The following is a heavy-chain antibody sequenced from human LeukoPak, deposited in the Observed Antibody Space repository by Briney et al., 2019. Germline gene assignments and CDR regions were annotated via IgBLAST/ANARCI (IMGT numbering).Heavy chain of an antibody. CDR3: ARTGADYDAFDI. CDR2: IYYTGST. CDR1: GGSISSISYY. J-gene: IGHJ3*02. Sequence: SETLSLTCTISGGSISSISYYWGWIRQPPGKGLEWIGSIYYTGSTYYNPSLKSRVTVSVDTSKNQFSLNLRSVTAADTAVYYCARTGADYDAFDIWGQGTMVTVSS. D-gene: IGHD4-11*01. V-gene: IGHV4-39*01.